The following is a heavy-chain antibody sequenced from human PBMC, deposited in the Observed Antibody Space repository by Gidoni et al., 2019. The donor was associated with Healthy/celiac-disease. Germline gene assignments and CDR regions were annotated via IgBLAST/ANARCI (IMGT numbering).Heavy chain of an antibody. Sequence: QVQLQQSGPGLVKPSQTPFLTCAISGDSVSSNNAAWNWIRQSPSRGLEWLGRTYYRSKWYNDYAVSVKSRITINPDTSKNQFSLQLNSVTPEDTAVYYCARDRFAACYYYYYGMDVWGQGTTVTVSS. V-gene: IGHV6-1*01. J-gene: IGHJ6*02. CDR1: GDSVSSNNAA. CDR3: ARDRFAACYYYYYGMDV. D-gene: IGHD6-25*01. CDR2: TYYRSKWYN.